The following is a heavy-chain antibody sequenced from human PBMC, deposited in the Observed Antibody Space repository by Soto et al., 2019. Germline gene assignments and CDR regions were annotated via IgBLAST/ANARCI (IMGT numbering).Heavy chain of an antibody. CDR1: GFTFSSYG. Sequence: QVQLVESGGGVVQPGRSLRLSCTASGFTFSSYGMHWVRKATGKGLEWVSVIWYDGSSKYYADSVNRRFTISRDNSKNTMYLQMNSLRSEDTGVYYVASDRAVYRPANFNYWGQVYLLTVSS. CDR3: ASDRAVYRPANFNY. J-gene: IGHJ4*02. CDR2: IWYDGSSK. D-gene: IGHD3-16*02. V-gene: IGHV3-33*01.